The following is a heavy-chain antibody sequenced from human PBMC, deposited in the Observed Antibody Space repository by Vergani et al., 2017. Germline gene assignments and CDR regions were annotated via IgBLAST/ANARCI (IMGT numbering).Heavy chain of an antibody. D-gene: IGHD3-22*01. J-gene: IGHJ4*02. V-gene: IGHV3-23*01. CDR1: GFTFSSYA. CDR3: AKVGYYDSSGYYLWLDY. Sequence: EVQLLESGGGLLQPGGSLRLSCAASGFTFSSYAMSWFRQAPGKGLEWVSAISGSGGSTYYADSVKGRFTISRDNSKNTLYLQMNSLRAEDTAVYYCAKVGYYDSSGYYLWLDYWGQGTLVTVSS. CDR2: ISGSGGST.